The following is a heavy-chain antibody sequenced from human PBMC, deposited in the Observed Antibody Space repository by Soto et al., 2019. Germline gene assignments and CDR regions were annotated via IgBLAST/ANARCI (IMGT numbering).Heavy chain of an antibody. V-gene: IGHV3-53*02. CDR3: ARHYSAMGV. CDR1: GFTVSSDS. Sequence: EVQLVETGGDLIQPGGSLRLSCAASGFTVSSDSMTWVRQAPGKGLVWISIIYSDNNTDYADSVKGRFSISRDTSKNILYLQMNSLRAEDTAEYYCARHYSAMGVCGRGTTVTVSS. J-gene: IGHJ6*02. CDR2: IYSDNNT.